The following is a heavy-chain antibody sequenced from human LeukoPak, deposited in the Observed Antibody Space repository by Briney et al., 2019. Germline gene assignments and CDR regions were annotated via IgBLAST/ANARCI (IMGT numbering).Heavy chain of an antibody. CDR3: ARYLDCSSTSCSLDAFDI. J-gene: IGHJ3*02. Sequence: GSSVKVSCKASGGTFSSYAISWVRQAPGQGLEWMGGIIPIFGTANYAQKFQGRVTITTDESTSTAYMELSSLRSEDTAVYYCARYLDCSSTSCSLDAFDIWGQGTMVTVSS. CDR2: IIPIFGTA. V-gene: IGHV1-69*05. D-gene: IGHD2-2*01. CDR1: GGTFSSYA.